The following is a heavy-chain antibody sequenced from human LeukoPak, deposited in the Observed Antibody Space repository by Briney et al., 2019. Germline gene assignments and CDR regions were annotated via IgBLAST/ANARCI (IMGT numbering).Heavy chain of an antibody. CDR3: ARGNPQRGDGSGSYSPAYYYYGMDV. V-gene: IGHV3-30*03. J-gene: IGHJ6*02. D-gene: IGHD3-10*01. Sequence: PGGSLRLSCAASGFTFSSYGMHWVRQAPGKGLEWVAVISYDGSNKYYADSVKGRFTISRDNSKNTLYLQMNSLRAEDTAVYYCARGNPQRGDGSGSYSPAYYYYGMDVWGQGTTVTVSS. CDR2: ISYDGSNK. CDR1: GFTFSSYG.